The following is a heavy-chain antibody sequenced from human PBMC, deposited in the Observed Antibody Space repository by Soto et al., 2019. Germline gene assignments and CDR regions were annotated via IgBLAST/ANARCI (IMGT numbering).Heavy chain of an antibody. CDR1: VFTFSSYA. CDR2: ISGSGGST. Sequence: PWWSLRLCCAASVFTFSSYAMSWFRQAPGKGLEWVSAISGSGGSTYYADSVKGRFTISRDNSKNTLYLQMNSLRAEDTAVYYCAKIHIAAAGYFDYWGQGTLVPVSS. V-gene: IGHV3-23*01. CDR3: AKIHIAAAGYFDY. J-gene: IGHJ4*02. D-gene: IGHD6-13*01.